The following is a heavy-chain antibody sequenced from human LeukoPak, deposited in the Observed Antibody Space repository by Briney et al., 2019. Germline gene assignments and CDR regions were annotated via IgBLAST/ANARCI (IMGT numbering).Heavy chain of an antibody. CDR2: INHSGST. Sequence: PSETLSLTCAVYGGSFSGYYWSWIRQPPGKGLEWIGEINHSGSTNYNPSLKSRVTISVDTSKNQFSLKLSSVTAADTAVYYCARTRVRGTIFGLVSSSRRYNWFDPWGQGTLVTVSS. V-gene: IGHV4-34*01. CDR3: ARTRVRGTIFGLVSSSRRYNWFDP. D-gene: IGHD3/OR15-3a*01. CDR1: GGSFSGYY. J-gene: IGHJ5*02.